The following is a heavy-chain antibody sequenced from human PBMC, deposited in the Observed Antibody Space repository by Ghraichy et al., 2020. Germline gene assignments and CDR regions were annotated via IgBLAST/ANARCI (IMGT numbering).Heavy chain of an antibody. V-gene: IGHV3-23*01. CDR3: ARAYYGDYRVEFDL. J-gene: IGHJ2*01. CDR2: ISGSGGST. D-gene: IGHD4-17*01. Sequence: GGSLRLSCAASGFTFSSYAMSWVRQAPGKGLEWVSGISGSGGSTYYADSGKGRFTISRDNSKNTLYLQMNSLRAEDTAVYYCARAYYGDYRVEFDLWGRGTLVTVSS. CDR1: GFTFSSYA.